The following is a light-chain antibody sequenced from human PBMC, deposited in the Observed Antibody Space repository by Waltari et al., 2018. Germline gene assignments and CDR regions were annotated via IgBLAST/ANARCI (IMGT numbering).Light chain of an antibody. J-gene: IGLJ3*02. V-gene: IGLV1-47*01. CDR2: RSN. CDR3: SAWDDSLTWFDGLSGWV. CDR1: RASIGRNY. Sequence: QSVLTQPPSASGTPWQRVTISCSGRRASIGRNYVYWYQELPGTAPKLLIYRSNPAPSGVPGRSSGSKSFTSASLAIRGLRSEDEADYYCSAWDDSLTWFDGLSGWVFGGVTKLTVL.